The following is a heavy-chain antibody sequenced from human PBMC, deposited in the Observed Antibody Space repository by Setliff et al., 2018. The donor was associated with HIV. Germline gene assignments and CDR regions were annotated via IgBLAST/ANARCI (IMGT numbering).Heavy chain of an antibody. CDR1: GGSISSGGYY. Sequence: SETLSLTCTVSGGSISSGGYYWSWIRQLPGKGLECIGYIYYSGSTYYNPSLKSLVTISVDTSKNQFSLKLSSVTAADTAVYYCARSYNYDAFDIWGQGTMVTVSS. D-gene: IGHD1-1*01. V-gene: IGHV4-31*01. CDR2: IYYSGST. J-gene: IGHJ3*02. CDR3: ARSYNYDAFDI.